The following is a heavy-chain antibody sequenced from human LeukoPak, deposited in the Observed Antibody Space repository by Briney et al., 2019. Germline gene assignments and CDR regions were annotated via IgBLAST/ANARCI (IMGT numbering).Heavy chain of an antibody. CDR2: IYYSSSS. CDR3: ARDRIATRPIYYYYYGMDV. Sequence: SETLSLTCTVSGGSISSYYWSCIRHPPAGGRVERGDIYYSSSSTYNHSLKSRVTISVDTTKNQFSLKLSSVTAADTAVYYCARDRIATRPIYYYYYGMDVWGQGTTVTVSS. D-gene: IGHD2-21*01. CDR1: GGSISSYY. V-gene: IGHV4-59*01. J-gene: IGHJ6*02.